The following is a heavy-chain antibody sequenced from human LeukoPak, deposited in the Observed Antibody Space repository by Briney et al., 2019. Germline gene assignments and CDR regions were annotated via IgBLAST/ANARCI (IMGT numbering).Heavy chain of an antibody. CDR2: IYSGGNT. V-gene: IGHV3-66*01. CDR3: ARGYGDHVGPFYFQH. Sequence: GSVRLSCAASGFTVSTIYMTWVRQAPGKGLEWVPIIYSGGNTYYADSVKGRFTISRDNSKNTLYLQMNSLRVEDTAVYYCARGYGDHVGPFYFQHWGQGTLVTVSS. D-gene: IGHD4-17*01. CDR1: GFTVSTIY. J-gene: IGHJ1*01.